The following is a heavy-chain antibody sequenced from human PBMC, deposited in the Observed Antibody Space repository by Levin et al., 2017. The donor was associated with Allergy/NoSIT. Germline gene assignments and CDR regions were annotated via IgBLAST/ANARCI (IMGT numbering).Heavy chain of an antibody. CDR1: GFTFSSYG. Sequence: HTGGSLRLSCAASGFTFSSYGMHWVRQAPGKGLEWVAVIWNDGSNKNYADSVKGRFTISRDNSKNTLYVQMNSLRAEDTAVYYCARLPYYGSGSFHPTDYWGQGTLVTVSS. CDR3: ARLPYYGSGSFHPTDY. D-gene: IGHD3-10*01. V-gene: IGHV3-33*01. CDR2: IWNDGSNK. J-gene: IGHJ4*02.